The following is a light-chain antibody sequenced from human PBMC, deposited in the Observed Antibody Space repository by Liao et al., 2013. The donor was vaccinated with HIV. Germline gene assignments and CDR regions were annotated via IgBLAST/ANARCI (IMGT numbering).Light chain of an antibody. J-gene: IGLJ1*01. CDR1: NLGSKS. CDR2: YDS. V-gene: IGLV3-21*01. CDR3: QVWDSTTDRNV. Sequence: SFVLTQPPSVSGAPGKTATITCGGDNLGSKSVHWYQQKPGQAPVLVIYYDSDRPSGIPARFSGSSSGNTATLTISRVEAGDEADYYCQVWDSTTDRNVFGTGTKVTVL.